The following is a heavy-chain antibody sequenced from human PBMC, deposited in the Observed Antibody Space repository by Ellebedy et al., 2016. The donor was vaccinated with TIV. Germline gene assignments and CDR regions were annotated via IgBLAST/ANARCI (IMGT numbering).Heavy chain of an antibody. CDR2: IWYDGSNK. CDR3: AREPMVRGVIRRGYAMDV. D-gene: IGHD3-10*01. Sequence: GGSLRLXFAASGFTFSSYGMHWVRQAPGKGLEWVAVIWYDGSNKYYADSVKGRFTISRDNSKNTLYLQMNSLRAEDTAVYYCAREPMVRGVIRRGYAMDVWGQGTTVTVSS. J-gene: IGHJ6*02. V-gene: IGHV3-33*01. CDR1: GFTFSSYG.